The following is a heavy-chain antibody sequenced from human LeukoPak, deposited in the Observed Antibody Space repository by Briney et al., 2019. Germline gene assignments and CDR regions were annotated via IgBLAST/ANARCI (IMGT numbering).Heavy chain of an antibody. CDR1: GFIFRDFS. CDR2: MNEYGSEI. V-gene: IGHV3-7*01. Sequence: GGSLRLSCSVSGFIFRDFSMSWVRQAPGKGLEWVAKMNEYGSEIFYVDSVKGRFTISRDNGKNSLYLQMNRLRAEDTAVYYCARQLWFGELYTGYFDYWGQGTLVTVSS. D-gene: IGHD3-10*01. CDR3: ARQLWFGELYTGYFDY. J-gene: IGHJ4*02.